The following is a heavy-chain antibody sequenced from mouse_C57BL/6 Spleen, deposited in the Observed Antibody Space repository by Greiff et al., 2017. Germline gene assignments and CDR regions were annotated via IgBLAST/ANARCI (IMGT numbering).Heavy chain of an antibody. V-gene: IGHV1-64*01. CDR1: GYTFTSYW. CDR2: IHPNSGST. Sequence: VQLQQPGAELVKPGASVKLSCKASGYTFTSYWMHWVKQRPGQGLEWIGMIHPNSGSTNYNEKFKSKATLTVDKSSSTAYMQLSSLTSEDSAVYYCARSLLRNWYFDVWGTGTTVTGSS. CDR3: ARSLLRNWYFDV. J-gene: IGHJ1*03. D-gene: IGHD1-2*01.